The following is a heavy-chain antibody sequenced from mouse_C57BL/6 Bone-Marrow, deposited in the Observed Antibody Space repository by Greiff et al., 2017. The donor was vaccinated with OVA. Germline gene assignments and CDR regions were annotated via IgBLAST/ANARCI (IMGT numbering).Heavy chain of an antibody. Sequence: VQLQQPGAELVKPGASVKLSCKASGYTFTSYWMQWVKQRPGQGLEWIGEIDPSDSYTNYNQKFKGKATLTVDTSSSTAYMQLSSLTSEDSAVYYCAGDWDLAWFAYWGQGTLVTVSA. D-gene: IGHD4-1*01. V-gene: IGHV1-50*01. CDR1: GYTFTSYW. CDR2: IDPSDSYT. CDR3: AGDWDLAWFAY. J-gene: IGHJ3*01.